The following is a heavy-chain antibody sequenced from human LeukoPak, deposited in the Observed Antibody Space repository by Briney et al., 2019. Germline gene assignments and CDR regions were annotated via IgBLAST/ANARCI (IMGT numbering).Heavy chain of an antibody. Sequence: GGSLRLSCAASGFTFSTYAMSWVRQAPGKGLEWVSSISGSGTYMSYTYSVRGRFTISRDNAKNSLYLLLNSLRAEDTAVYYCAREASSGWFTWGQGTLVTVSS. D-gene: IGHD6-19*01. CDR2: ISGSGTYM. CDR1: GFTFSTYA. V-gene: IGHV3-21*01. J-gene: IGHJ5*02. CDR3: AREASSGWFT.